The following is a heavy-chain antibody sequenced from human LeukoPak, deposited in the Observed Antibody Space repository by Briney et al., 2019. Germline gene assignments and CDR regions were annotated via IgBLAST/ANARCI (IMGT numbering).Heavy chain of an antibody. D-gene: IGHD6-13*01. J-gene: IGHJ5*02. Sequence: SETLSLTCTVSGGSISSGSYYWSWIRQPAGKGLEWIGEINHSGSTNYNPSLKSRVTISVDTSKNQFSLKLSSVTAADTAVYYCARLRAARASDPWGQGTLVTVSS. CDR2: INHSGST. CDR1: GGSISSGSYY. V-gene: IGHV4-61*10. CDR3: ARLRAARASDP.